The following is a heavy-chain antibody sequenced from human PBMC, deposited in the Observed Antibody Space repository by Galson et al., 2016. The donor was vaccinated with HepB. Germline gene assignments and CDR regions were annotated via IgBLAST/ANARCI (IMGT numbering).Heavy chain of an antibody. CDR3: ARRKGYGDDGVNYHYGMDV. V-gene: IGHV3-30*04. CDR2: ISYDGNNI. J-gene: IGHJ6*02. CDR1: GFTFSSYD. Sequence: SLRLSCAASGFTFSSYDINWVRQAPGKGLEWVAFISYDGNNIYYPDSVRDRLTISRDNSKNTLFLQLSSLRAEDTAVYYCARRKGYGDDGVNYHYGMDVWGQGTTVIVSS. D-gene: IGHD4-17*01.